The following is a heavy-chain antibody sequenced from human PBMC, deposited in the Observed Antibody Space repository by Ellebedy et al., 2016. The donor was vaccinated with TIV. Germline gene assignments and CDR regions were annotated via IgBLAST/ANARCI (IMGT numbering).Heavy chain of an antibody. CDR1: GFNFEDFT. V-gene: IGHV3-43*01. CDR2: ISWDGETT. J-gene: IGHJ4*02. Sequence: GESLKISXAASGFNFEDFTMHWVRQIPGKGLEWVSLISWDGETTFYADSVKGRFTISRDNTKNSLYLQMNSLGPEDTALYHCAKDVGGYASGPEYWGQGTLVTVSS. D-gene: IGHD3-10*01. CDR3: AKDVGGYASGPEY.